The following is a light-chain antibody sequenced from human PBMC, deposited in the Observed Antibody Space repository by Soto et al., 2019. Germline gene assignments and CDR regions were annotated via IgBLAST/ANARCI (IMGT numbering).Light chain of an antibody. Sequence: EIVLTQSPGTLSLSPGERVTLSCRASQSVTSSSLAWYQHKPAQAPRLLIYGASSRATGIPDRFSGSGSGTDFTLTISRLEPEDFAVYSCQQYGSSPFTFCPGTKLDIK. CDR2: GAS. V-gene: IGKV3-20*01. CDR1: QSVTSSS. CDR3: QQYGSSPFT. J-gene: IGKJ3*01.